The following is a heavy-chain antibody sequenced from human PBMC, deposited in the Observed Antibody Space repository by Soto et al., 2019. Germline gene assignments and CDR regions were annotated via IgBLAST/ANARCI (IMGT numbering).Heavy chain of an antibody. J-gene: IGHJ6*02. Sequence: SQLISLRCTVSGGSITNYYWRCIRQTPGKGLEWIGNIYYSGNTKYNPSLKSRVTISVDTSKNQFSLKLSSVTAADTAVYYCARALYGSGVLDFWGQGTTVTVSS. D-gene: IGHD3-10*01. CDR2: IYYSGNT. CDR3: ARALYGSGVLDF. CDR1: GGSITNYY. V-gene: IGHV4-59*12.